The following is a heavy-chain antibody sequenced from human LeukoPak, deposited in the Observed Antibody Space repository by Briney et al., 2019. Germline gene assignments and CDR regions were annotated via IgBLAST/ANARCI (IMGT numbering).Heavy chain of an antibody. Sequence: QPGGSLKLSCAASGFTFSGSTMHWVRQASGKGLEWVGRIRSKANNYATAYATSVKGRFTLSRDDSKNTAYLQMNSLKTEDTAVYYCIRGAASGSYYGFDVWGQGATVTVSS. D-gene: IGHD1-26*01. CDR1: GFTFSGST. CDR3: IRGAASGSYYGFDV. J-gene: IGHJ6*02. V-gene: IGHV3-73*01. CDR2: IRSKANNYAT.